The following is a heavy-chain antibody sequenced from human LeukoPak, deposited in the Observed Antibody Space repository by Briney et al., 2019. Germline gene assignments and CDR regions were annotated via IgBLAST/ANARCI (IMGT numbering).Heavy chain of an antibody. CDR3: AKSKQLAPWDY. J-gene: IGHJ4*02. CDR1: GFTFSSYG. V-gene: IGHV3-23*01. CDR2: ISGSGDST. Sequence: GGSLRLSCAASGFTFSSYGMTWVRQAPGKGLEWVSTISGSGDSTYYADSVKGRFTISRGNSKNTLYLQMNSLRAEDTAVYYCAKSKQLAPWDYWGQGTLVTVSS. D-gene: IGHD1-1*01.